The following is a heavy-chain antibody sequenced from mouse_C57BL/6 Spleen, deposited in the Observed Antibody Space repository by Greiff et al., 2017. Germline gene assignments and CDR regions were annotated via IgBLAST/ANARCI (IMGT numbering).Heavy chain of an antibody. Sequence: QVQLQQPGAELVRPGTSVKLSCKASGYTFTSYWMHWVKQRPGQGLEWIGVIDPSDSYTNYNQKFKGKATLTVDTSSSTAYMQLSSLTSEDSAVYDCARLGTTGYYYAMDYWGQGTSVTVSS. J-gene: IGHJ4*01. CDR1: GYTFTSYW. CDR3: ARLGTTGYYYAMDY. D-gene: IGHD1-1*01. CDR2: IDPSDSYT. V-gene: IGHV1-59*01.